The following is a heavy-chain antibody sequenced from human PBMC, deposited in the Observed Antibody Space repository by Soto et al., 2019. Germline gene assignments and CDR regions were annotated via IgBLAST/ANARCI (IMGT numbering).Heavy chain of an antibody. CDR2: ISGSGGST. Sequence: GGSLRLSCAASGFTFSSHAMSWVRQAPGKGLEWVSAISGSGGSTYYADSVKGRFTISRDNSKNTLYLQMNSLRAEDTAVYYCAKDIGEGYFDWLLYSYYYMDVWGKGTTVTVPS. V-gene: IGHV3-23*01. CDR1: GFTFSSHA. CDR3: AKDIGEGYFDWLLYSYYYMDV. D-gene: IGHD3-9*01. J-gene: IGHJ6*03.